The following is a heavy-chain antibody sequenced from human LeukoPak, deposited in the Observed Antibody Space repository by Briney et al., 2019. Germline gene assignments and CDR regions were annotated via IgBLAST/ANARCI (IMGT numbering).Heavy chain of an antibody. D-gene: IGHD2-2*01. CDR1: GGSFSGYY. CDR3: ARGPPAKPGTGYYYGMDV. J-gene: IGHJ6*02. V-gene: IGHV4-34*01. CDR2: INHGGST. Sequence: PSETLSLTCAVYGGSFSGYYWSWIRQPPGKGLEWIGEINHGGSTNYNPFLKSRVTISVDMSKNQFSLKLSSVTAADTAVYFCARGPPAKPGTGYYYGMDVWGQGTTVTVSS.